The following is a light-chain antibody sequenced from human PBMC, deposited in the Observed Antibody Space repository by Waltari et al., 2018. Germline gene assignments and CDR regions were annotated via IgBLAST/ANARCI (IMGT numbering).Light chain of an antibody. CDR2: EVS. CDR1: SSDDGSYNL. V-gene: IGLV2-23*02. Sequence: QSALTQPASVSGSPGQSITISCTGTSSDDGSYNLVSWYQQHPGKAPKLMIYEVSKRPSGVSNRFSGSKSGNTASLTISGLQAEDEADYYCCSYAGSSTPHYVFGTGTKVTVL. J-gene: IGLJ1*01. CDR3: CSYAGSSTPHYV.